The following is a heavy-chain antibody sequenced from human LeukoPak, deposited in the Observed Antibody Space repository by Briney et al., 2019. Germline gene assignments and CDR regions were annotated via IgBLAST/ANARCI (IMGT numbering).Heavy chain of an antibody. CDR2: IYYSGST. D-gene: IGHD6-13*01. J-gene: IGHJ1*01. Sequence: MPSETLSLTCTVSGGSISSYYWSWIRQPPGKGLEWIGYIYYSGSTNYNPSLKSRVTISVDTSKNQFSLKLSSVTAADTAVYYCARGGIAAAGTEYFQHWGQGTLVTVSS. V-gene: IGHV4-59*01. CDR3: ARGGIAAAGTEYFQH. CDR1: GGSISSYY.